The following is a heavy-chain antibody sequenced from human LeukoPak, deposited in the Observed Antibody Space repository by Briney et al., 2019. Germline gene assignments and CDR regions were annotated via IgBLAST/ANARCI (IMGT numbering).Heavy chain of an antibody. Sequence: SETLSPTCTVSGGSMSNISDYWGWIRQPPGKGLEWIGSIYYSGSTYYNPSLKSRVTISVDTSKNQFSLKLSSVTAADTAVYYCARQWLVDHNWFDPWGQGTLVTVSS. D-gene: IGHD6-19*01. CDR3: ARQWLVDHNWFDP. V-gene: IGHV4-39*01. CDR1: GGSMSNISDY. CDR2: IYYSGST. J-gene: IGHJ5*02.